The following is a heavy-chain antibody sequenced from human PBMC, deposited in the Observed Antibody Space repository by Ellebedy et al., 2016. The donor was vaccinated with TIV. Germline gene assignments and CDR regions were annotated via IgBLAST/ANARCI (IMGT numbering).Heavy chain of an antibody. CDR2: IKQDGSEK. Sequence: GGSLRLSXSTSGFTFADYAMGWFRQAPGKGLEWVANIKQDGSEKYYVDSVKGRFTISRDNAKNSLYLQMNSLRAEDTAVYYCAGRGYWGQGTLVTVSS. D-gene: IGHD3-10*01. CDR1: GFTFADYA. V-gene: IGHV3-7*01. J-gene: IGHJ4*02. CDR3: AGRGY.